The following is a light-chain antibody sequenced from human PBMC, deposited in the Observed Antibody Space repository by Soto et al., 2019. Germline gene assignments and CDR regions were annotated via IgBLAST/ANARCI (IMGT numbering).Light chain of an antibody. CDR2: NVT. CDR3: CSYAGNYTYV. J-gene: IGLJ1*01. Sequence: QSALTQPRSVSGSPGQSVTISCTGTSSDVGGSSYVSWYQQHPGKAPQLIFYNVTKRPSGVPDRFSGSKSGNTASLTISGLQAEDEADYFCCSYAGNYTYVFGPGTNVTVL. V-gene: IGLV2-11*01. CDR1: SSDVGGSSY.